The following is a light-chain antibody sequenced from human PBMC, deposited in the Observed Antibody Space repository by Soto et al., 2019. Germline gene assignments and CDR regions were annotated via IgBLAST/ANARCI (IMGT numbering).Light chain of an antibody. Sequence: EFVLTQSPGTLSLSPGDRATLSCRASESVASSYLAWYQQKPGQAPRLLIYHASIRATGIPDRVSGSGSGTDFTLTISRLEPEDFAVYYCHQYARSPLTFGPGTKVDI. V-gene: IGKV3-20*01. CDR3: HQYARSPLT. J-gene: IGKJ3*01. CDR1: ESVASSY. CDR2: HAS.